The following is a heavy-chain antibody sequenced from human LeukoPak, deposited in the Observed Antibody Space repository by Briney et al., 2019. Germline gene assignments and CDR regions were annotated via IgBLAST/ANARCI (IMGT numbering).Heavy chain of an antibody. V-gene: IGHV3-7*03. CDR3: ARDALRYCSGGSCYSEYSDY. D-gene: IGHD2-15*01. CDR2: IKQDGGEK. CDR1: GFTFSSYW. Sequence: PGGSLRLSCAASGFTFSSYWMSWVRQAPGKGLEWVANIKQDGGEKYYVDSVKGRFTISRDNAKNSLYLQMNSLRAEDTAVYYCARDALRYCSGGSCYSEYSDYWGQGTLVTVSS. J-gene: IGHJ4*02.